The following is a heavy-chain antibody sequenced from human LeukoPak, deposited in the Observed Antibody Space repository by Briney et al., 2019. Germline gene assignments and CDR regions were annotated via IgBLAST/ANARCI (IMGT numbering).Heavy chain of an antibody. V-gene: IGHV1-69*04. CDR1: GGTFSSYA. CDR2: IIPILGIA. Sequence: SVKVSCKASGGTFSSYAISWVRQAPGQGLEWMGRIIPILGIANYAQKFQGRVTITADKSTSTAYMELSSLRSEDTAVYYCARDLSLKSTVTTPYWGQGTLVTVSS. D-gene: IGHD4-17*01. J-gene: IGHJ4*02. CDR3: ARDLSLKSTVTTPY.